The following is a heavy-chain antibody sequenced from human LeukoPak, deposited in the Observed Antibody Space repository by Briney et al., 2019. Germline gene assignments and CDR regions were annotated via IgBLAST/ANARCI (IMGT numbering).Heavy chain of an antibody. Sequence: ASVKVSCKASGYTFTGYYMHWVRQAPGQGLEWMGWINTNSGGTNYAQKFQGRVTMTRDTSISTAYMELSRLRSDDTAVYYCARPSLWFGDLGFDYWGQGTLVTVSS. CDR1: GYTFTGYY. D-gene: IGHD3-10*01. CDR3: ARPSLWFGDLGFDY. V-gene: IGHV1-2*02. CDR2: INTNSGGT. J-gene: IGHJ4*02.